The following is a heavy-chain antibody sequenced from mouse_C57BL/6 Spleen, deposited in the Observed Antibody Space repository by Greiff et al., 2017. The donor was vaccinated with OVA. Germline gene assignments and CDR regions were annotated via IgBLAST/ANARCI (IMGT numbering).Heavy chain of an antibody. CDR3: ARDYYSNSFAY. D-gene: IGHD2-5*01. Sequence: DVKLQESGPGLVKPSQSLSLTCSVTGYSITSGYYWNWIRQFPGNKLEWMGYISYDGSNNYNPSLKNRISITRDTSKNQFFLKLNSVTTEDTATYYCARDYYSNSFAYWGQGTLVTVSA. V-gene: IGHV3-6*01. CDR2: ISYDGSN. CDR1: GYSITSGYY. J-gene: IGHJ3*01.